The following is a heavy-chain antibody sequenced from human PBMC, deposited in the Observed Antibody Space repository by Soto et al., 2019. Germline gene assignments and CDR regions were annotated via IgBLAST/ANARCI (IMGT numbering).Heavy chain of an antibody. CDR1: GYTFTSYA. D-gene: IGHD2-21*02. Sequence: QVQLVQSGAEVKKPGASVKVSCKASGYTFTSYAMHWVRQAPGQRLEWMGWINAGNGNTKYSQKFQGRVTITRDTSASTAYMELSSLRSEDTAVYYCARSIVVVTALDYWGQVTLVTVSS. CDR2: INAGNGNT. J-gene: IGHJ4*02. CDR3: ARSIVVVTALDY. V-gene: IGHV1-3*01.